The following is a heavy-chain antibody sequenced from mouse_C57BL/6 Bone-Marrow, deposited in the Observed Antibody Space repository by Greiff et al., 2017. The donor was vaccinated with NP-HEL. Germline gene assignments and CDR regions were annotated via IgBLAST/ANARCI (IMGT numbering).Heavy chain of an antibody. Sequence: QVQLKESGAELARPGASVKLSCKASGYTFTSYGISWVKQRTGQGLEWIGEIYPRSGNTYYNEKFKGKATLTADKSSSTAYMELHSLTSEDSAVYFCARSSPYYFDYWGQGTTLTVSS. CDR2: IYPRSGNT. V-gene: IGHV1-81*01. CDR3: ARSSPYYFDY. CDR1: GYTFTSYG. J-gene: IGHJ2*01.